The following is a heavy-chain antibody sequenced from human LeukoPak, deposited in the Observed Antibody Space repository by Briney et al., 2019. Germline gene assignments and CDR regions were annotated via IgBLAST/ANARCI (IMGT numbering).Heavy chain of an antibody. D-gene: IGHD4-23*01. J-gene: IGHJ6*02. CDR2: TRNKANSYTT. CDR3: AREGTTMVSTSVYYYYYGMDV. CDR1: GFTFSDHY. Sequence: GGSLRLSCAASGFTFSDHYMDWVRQAPGRGLEWVGRTRNKANSYTTEYAASVKGRFTISRDDSKNSLYLQMNSLKTEDTAVYYCAREGTTMVSTSVYYYYYGMDVWGQGTTVTVSS. V-gene: IGHV3-72*01.